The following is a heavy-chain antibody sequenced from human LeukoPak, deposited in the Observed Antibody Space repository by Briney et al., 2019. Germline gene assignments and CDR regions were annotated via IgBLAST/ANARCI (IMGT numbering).Heavy chain of an antibody. Sequence: SQTLSLTCTVSGGSMGSGLYYWSWIRQHPGKGLEWVGYIHHSGTAFYNPSLQSRATISMDTSKNEFSLRLTVVTDADTAVYYCARYCSSTKCPFDYWGQGTLVTVSS. CDR3: ARYCSSTKCPFDY. CDR2: IHHSGTA. J-gene: IGHJ4*02. D-gene: IGHD2-2*01. CDR1: GGSMGSGLYY. V-gene: IGHV4-31*03.